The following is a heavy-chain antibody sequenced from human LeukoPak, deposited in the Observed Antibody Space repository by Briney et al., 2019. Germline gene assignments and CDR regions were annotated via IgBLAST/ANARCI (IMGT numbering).Heavy chain of an antibody. V-gene: IGHV1-2*02. J-gene: IGHJ6*03. CDR1: GYTFTGYY. CDR3: AREVRYSGSYGTRDFGMDV. D-gene: IGHD1-26*01. CDR2: INPNSGGT. Sequence: ASVKVSCKASGYTFTGYYMHGVRQAPGQGLEGMGWINPNSGGTNYAQKFQGRVTMTRDTSISTAYMELSRLRSDDTAVYYCAREVRYSGSYGTRDFGMDVWGKGTTVTVSS.